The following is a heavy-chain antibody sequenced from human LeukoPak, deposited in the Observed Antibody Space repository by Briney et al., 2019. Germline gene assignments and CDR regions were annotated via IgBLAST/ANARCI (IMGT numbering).Heavy chain of an antibody. D-gene: IGHD6-19*01. CDR3: ARVVTLAGSRYFDY. CDR2: IYYSGGT. Sequence: PSETLSLTYTVSGVSISTYYRTWIRQPPGKRLEWVGYIYYSGGTNYNPSLKSRVTISVDTSKNQFSLKLNSVTAADTAVYYCARVVTLAGSRYFDYWGRGTLATVSS. CDR1: GVSISTYY. J-gene: IGHJ4*02. V-gene: IGHV4-59*01.